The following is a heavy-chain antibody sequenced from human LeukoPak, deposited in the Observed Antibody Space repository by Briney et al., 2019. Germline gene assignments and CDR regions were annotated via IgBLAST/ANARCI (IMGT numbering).Heavy chain of an antibody. CDR3: ARWGHEINYGMDV. J-gene: IGHJ6*02. CDR2: INHSGST. Sequence: SVTLSLTCSVYGGSFSGYYWSWIRQPPGKGLEWIGEINHSGSTNYNPSLKSRVTISVDTSKNQFSLKLTSVTAADTAVYYCARWGHEINYGMDVWGQGTTVTVSS. V-gene: IGHV4-34*01. CDR1: GGSFSGYY. D-gene: IGHD3-16*01.